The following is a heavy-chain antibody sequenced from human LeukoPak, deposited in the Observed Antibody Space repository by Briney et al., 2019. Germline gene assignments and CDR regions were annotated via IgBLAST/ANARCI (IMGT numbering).Heavy chain of an antibody. CDR2: MNPNRGNT. V-gene: IGHV1-8*01. J-gene: IGHJ4*02. Sequence: ASVKVSRKASGYTFTSYDINWVRQATAQGLEWMGWMNPNRGNTGYAQKFQSRVTMTRNTSISTAYMKLSSLRSEDTAVYYCARATSSRDHTAGYWGQGTLVTVSP. D-gene: IGHD5-18*01. CDR3: ARATSSRDHTAGY. CDR1: GYTFTSYD.